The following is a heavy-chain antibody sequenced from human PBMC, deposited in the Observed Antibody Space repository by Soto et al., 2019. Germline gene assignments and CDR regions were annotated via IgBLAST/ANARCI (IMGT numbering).Heavy chain of an antibody. J-gene: IGHJ4*02. D-gene: IGHD3-10*01. CDR2: ISATGTIS. V-gene: IGHV3-23*01. CDR1: GFTFSNSV. Sequence: EVQLLESGGGFIQPGGSLGLSCAASGFTFSNSVMAWVRQAPGKGLGWVSAISATGTISFYGDSVKGRFTVSRDNSKDTLYLHMGSLRADDTALYYCAKMAWLGDPPGGDFWGQGTLVTVSS. CDR3: AKMAWLGDPPGGDF.